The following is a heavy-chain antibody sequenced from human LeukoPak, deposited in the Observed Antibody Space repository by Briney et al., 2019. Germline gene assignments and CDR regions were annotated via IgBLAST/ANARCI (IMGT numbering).Heavy chain of an antibody. D-gene: IGHD6-13*01. CDR2: IRYDGSNK. CDR1: GFTFSSYG. V-gene: IGHV3-30*02. Sequence: GGSLRLSCAASGFTFSSYGMHWVRQAPGKGLEWVAFIRYDGSNKYYADSVKGRFTISRDNSKNTLYLQMNSLRAEDTAVYYCARPAASWSDAFDIWGQGTMVTVSS. CDR3: ARPAASWSDAFDI. J-gene: IGHJ3*02.